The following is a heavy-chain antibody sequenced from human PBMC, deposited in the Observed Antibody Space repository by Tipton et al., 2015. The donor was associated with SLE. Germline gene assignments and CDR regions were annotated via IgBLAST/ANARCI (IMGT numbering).Heavy chain of an antibody. CDR3: ARDSWIRESLRRGDY. CDR2: IWYDGSKE. Sequence: SLRLSCAASGFRFNSYGMHWVRQAPGKGLEWVAVIWYDGSKEFYADSVKGRLTISRDDSKNTLYLQMNSLRAEDRGVYYCARDSWIRESLRRGDYWGQGTLVTVSS. J-gene: IGHJ4*02. CDR1: GFRFNSYG. D-gene: IGHD3-10*01. V-gene: IGHV3-33*01.